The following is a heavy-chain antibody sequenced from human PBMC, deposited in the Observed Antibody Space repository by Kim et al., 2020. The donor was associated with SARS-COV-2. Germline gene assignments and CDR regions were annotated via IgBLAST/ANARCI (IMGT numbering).Heavy chain of an antibody. V-gene: IGHV3-48*03. J-gene: IGHJ6*03. CDR3: ARALGDYYYMDV. CDR1: GFPFSNYA. D-gene: IGHD3-10*01. Sequence: SLCSACAASGFPFSNYAFNWVRQAPGKGLKWVAYISRSGGAIYYADSVKGRFTISRDSAKNFLYLQMNSLRADDTAVYYCARALGDYYYMDVWGKGTKFTV. CDR2: ISRSGGAI.